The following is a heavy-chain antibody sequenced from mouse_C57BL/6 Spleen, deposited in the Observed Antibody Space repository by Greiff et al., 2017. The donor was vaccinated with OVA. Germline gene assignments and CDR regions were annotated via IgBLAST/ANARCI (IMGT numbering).Heavy chain of an antibody. CDR1: GYAFSSYC. Sequence: VQLQQSGAELVKPGASVKISCTASGYAFSSYCMHWVKQRPGKGLEWIGQIYPGDGDTNYNGKFKGQATMTADTSSSTAYMQLSSLTSEDSAVYVGARGVSSPHGFAYWGQGTMVTVSA. D-gene: IGHD1-1*01. J-gene: IGHJ3*01. CDR2: IYPGDGDT. V-gene: IGHV1-80*01. CDR3: ARGVSSPHGFAY.